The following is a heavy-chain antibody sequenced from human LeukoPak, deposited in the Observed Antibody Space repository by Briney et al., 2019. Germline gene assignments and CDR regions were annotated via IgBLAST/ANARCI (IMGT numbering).Heavy chain of an antibody. Sequence: GGSLRLSCAASGLTFVNYVANWVRQAPGKGLEGVSYITTSSTVYYADSVKGRFTISRDNAKNSLYLQMNSLRAEDTAVYYCAIRFDYWGQGSLVTVSS. V-gene: IGHV3-48*01. CDR3: AIRFDY. CDR1: GLTFVNYV. CDR2: ITTSSTV. J-gene: IGHJ4*02. D-gene: IGHD3-3*02.